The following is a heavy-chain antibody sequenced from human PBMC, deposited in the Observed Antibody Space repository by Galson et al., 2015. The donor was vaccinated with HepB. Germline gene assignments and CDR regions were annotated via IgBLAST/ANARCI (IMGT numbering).Heavy chain of an antibody. D-gene: IGHD3-9*01. CDR1: GFSLKNSGVGVG. CDR2: IYWDDDK. J-gene: IGHJ2*01. CDR3: AHRRGRGLFDT. V-gene: IGHV2-5*02. Sequence: PALVKPTQTLTLTCSISGFSLKNSGVGVGVGWFRQTPGKAPEWLALIYWDDDKRYSPSLKSRLMITTDSSKNQVVLTMAAMAPLDTASYYCAHRRGRGLFDTWDRGTLVTVSS.